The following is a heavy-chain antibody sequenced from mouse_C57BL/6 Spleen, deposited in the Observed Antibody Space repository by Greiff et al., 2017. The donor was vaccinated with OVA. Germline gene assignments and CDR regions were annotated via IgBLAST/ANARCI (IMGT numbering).Heavy chain of an antibody. CDR2: IDPSDSYT. V-gene: IGHV1-69*01. D-gene: IGHD2-5*01. CDR1: GYTFTSYW. Sequence: QVHVKQPGAELVMPGASVKLSCKASGYTFTSYWMHWVKQRPGQGLEWIGEIDPSDSYTNYNQKFKGKSTLTVDKSSSTAYMQLSSLTSEDSAVYYCARNYYSNLYYAMDYWGQGTSVTVSS. J-gene: IGHJ4*01. CDR3: ARNYYSNLYYAMDY.